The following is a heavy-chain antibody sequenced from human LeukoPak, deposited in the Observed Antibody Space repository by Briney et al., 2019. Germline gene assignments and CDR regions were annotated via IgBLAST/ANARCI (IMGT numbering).Heavy chain of an antibody. CDR2: INPGDGTT. D-gene: IGHD3-22*01. V-gene: IGHV1-46*01. J-gene: IGHJ4*02. CDR3: ARAPANKYDSRLSEDY. CDR1: GCTFTGYY. Sequence: ASVKVSCKASGCTFTGYYIHWVRQAPGQGLEWMGIINPGDGTTSYAQKFQGRVTMTRDTSTSTVYMELRSLRSEDTAVYYCARAPANKYDSRLSEDYWGQGTLVTVSS.